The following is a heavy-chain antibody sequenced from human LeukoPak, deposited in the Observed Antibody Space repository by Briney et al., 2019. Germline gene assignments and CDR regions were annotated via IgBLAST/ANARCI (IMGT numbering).Heavy chain of an antibody. CDR1: GFTFNNYG. V-gene: IGHV3-33*01. J-gene: IGHJ4*02. Sequence: GRSLRLSCAASGFTFNNYGLHWARQAPGKGLEWVALIWYDGNNKYYADSVKGRFTISRDNSKNTLYLQMNSLRAEDTAVYYCARDYYDVSGYYYEGGPPTAPPDYWGQGTLVTVSS. CDR3: ARDYYDVSGYYYEGGPPTAPPDY. CDR2: IWYDGNNK. D-gene: IGHD3-22*01.